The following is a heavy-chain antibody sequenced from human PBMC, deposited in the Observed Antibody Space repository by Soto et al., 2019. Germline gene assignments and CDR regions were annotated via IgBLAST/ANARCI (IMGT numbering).Heavy chain of an antibody. V-gene: IGHV4-59*01. CDR1: GGSISSYY. D-gene: IGHD6-19*01. CDR3: ARDQGAVADQNYYGMDV. CDR2: IYYSGST. J-gene: IGHJ6*02. Sequence: SETLSLTCTVSGGSISSYYWSWTRQPPGKGLEWIGYIYYSGSTNYNPSLKSRVTISVDTSKNQFSLKLSSVTAADTAVYYCARDQGAVADQNYYGMDVWGQGTTVTVSS.